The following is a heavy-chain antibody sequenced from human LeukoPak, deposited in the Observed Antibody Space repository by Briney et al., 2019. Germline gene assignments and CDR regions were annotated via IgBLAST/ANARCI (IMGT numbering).Heavy chain of an antibody. D-gene: IGHD3-16*01. CDR1: GGSISSSSYY. CDR3: ARGIYDYVWGRSHYFDY. J-gene: IGHJ4*02. Sequence: SETLSLTCTVSGGSISSSSYYWGWIRQPPGKGLEWIGEINHSGSTNYNPSLKSRVTISVDTSKNQFSLKLSSVTAADTAVYYCARGIYDYVWGRSHYFDYWGQGTLVTVSS. CDR2: INHSGST. V-gene: IGHV4-39*07.